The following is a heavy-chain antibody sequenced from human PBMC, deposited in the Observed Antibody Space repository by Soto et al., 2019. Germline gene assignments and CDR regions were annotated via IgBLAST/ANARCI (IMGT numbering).Heavy chain of an antibody. CDR2: INHSGST. J-gene: IGHJ3*02. CDR1: GGSFSGYC. V-gene: IGHV4-34*01. CDR3: ARASYYYDSSGYLLSDAFDI. D-gene: IGHD3-22*01. Sequence: PSETLSLTCAVYGGSFSGYCWSWIRQPPGKGLEWIGEINHSGSTNYNPSLKSRVTISVDTSKNQFSLKLSSVTAADTAVYYCARASYYYDSSGYLLSDAFDIWGQGTMVTVSS.